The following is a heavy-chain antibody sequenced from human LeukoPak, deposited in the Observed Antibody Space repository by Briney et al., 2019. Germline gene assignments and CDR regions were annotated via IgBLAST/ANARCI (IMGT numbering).Heavy chain of an antibody. V-gene: IGHV4-31*03. J-gene: IGHJ6*02. CDR1: GGSISSGGYY. Sequence: PSQTLSLTCTVSGGSISSGGYYWSWIRQHPGKCLEWIGYIYYSGSTYYNPSLKSRVTISVDTSKNQFSLKLSSVTAADTAVYYCARADPYYYYYGMDVWGQGTTVTVSS. CDR2: IYYSGST. CDR3: ARADPYYYYYGMDV.